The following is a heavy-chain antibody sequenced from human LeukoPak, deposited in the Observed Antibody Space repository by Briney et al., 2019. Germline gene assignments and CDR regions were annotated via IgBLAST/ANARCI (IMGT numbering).Heavy chain of an antibody. D-gene: IGHD3-10*01. CDR1: GFTFSSYS. CDR3: AREMGRGNYYYYYMDV. CDR2: ISSSSSTI. V-gene: IGHV3-48*04. J-gene: IGHJ6*03. Sequence: GESLKISCAASGFTFSSYSMNWVRQAPGKGLEWVSYISSSSSTIYYADSVKGRFTISRDNAKNSLYLQMNSLRAEDTAVYYCAREMGRGNYYYYYMDVWGKGTTVTVSS.